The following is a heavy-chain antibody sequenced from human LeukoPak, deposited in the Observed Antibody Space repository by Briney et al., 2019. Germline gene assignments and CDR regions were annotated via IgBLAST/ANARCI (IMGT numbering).Heavy chain of an antibody. V-gene: IGHV1-2*02. CDR2: TNPSSGGT. Sequence: WASVKVSCKASGYTFTGYYMHWVRQAPGQGLEWMGWTNPSSGGTNYAQKFQGRVTMTRDTSISTAYMELSRLRSDDTAVYYCASLADPPFLDRWLTPFDYWGQGTLVTVSS. CDR3: ASLADPPFLDRWLTPFDY. D-gene: IGHD6-19*01. J-gene: IGHJ4*02. CDR1: GYTFTGYY.